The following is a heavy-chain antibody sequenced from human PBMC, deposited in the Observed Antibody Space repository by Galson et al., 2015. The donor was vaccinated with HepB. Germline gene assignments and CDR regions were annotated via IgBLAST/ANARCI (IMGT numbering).Heavy chain of an antibody. CDR1: GFTFSSYA. Sequence: SLRLSCAASGFTFSSYAMHWVRQAPGKGLEWVAVISYDGSNKYYADSVKGRFTISRDNSKNTLYLQMNSLRAEDTAVYSCARGGFGVVIPPNWFDPWGQGTLVTVSS. CDR2: ISYDGSNK. J-gene: IGHJ5*02. V-gene: IGHV3-30-3*01. D-gene: IGHD3-3*01. CDR3: ARGGFGVVIPPNWFDP.